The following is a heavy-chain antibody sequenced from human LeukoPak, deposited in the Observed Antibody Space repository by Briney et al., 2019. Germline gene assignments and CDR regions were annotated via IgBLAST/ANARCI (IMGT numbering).Heavy chain of an antibody. J-gene: IGHJ4*02. V-gene: IGHV3-21*01. D-gene: IGHD3-10*01. CDR2: IGSGSGSNT. CDR1: GFTFSTYA. Sequence: GGSLRLSCAASGFTFSTYAMTWVRQAPGKGLEWVSAIGSGSGSNTFYADSVKGRFTISRDNAKNSLYLQMNSLRAEDTAVYYCARDSTMVRGVMGGYWGQGTLVTVSS. CDR3: ARDSTMVRGVMGGY.